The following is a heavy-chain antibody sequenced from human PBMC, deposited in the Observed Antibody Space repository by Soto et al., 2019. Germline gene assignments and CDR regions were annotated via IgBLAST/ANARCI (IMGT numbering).Heavy chain of an antibody. D-gene: IGHD3-22*01. Sequence: ASVKVSCKASGYTFNSYGITWVRQAPGQGLEWIGWISAYNGKTNYAQNLQGRVTMTTDTSTSTAHMELRSLIFDDTAVYFCARRPRDRAPDFWGQGTLVTVSA. CDR1: GYTFNSYG. V-gene: IGHV1-18*01. CDR3: ARRPRDRAPDF. J-gene: IGHJ4*02. CDR2: ISAYNGKT.